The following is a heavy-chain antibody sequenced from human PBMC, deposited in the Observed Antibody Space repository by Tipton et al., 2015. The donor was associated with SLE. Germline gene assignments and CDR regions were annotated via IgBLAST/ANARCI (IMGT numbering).Heavy chain of an antibody. CDR3: ARGLYSNFYYNYYMDV. Sequence: TLSLTCSVSGGSISRGSYFWSWIRRPAGKGLEWIGRIYSTGSTDYNPSLKTRVTISVDTSKDQFSLRLSSVTAADTAAYFCARGLYSNFYYNYYMDVWGKGTTVTVSS. CDR2: IYSTGST. V-gene: IGHV4-61*02. D-gene: IGHD4-11*01. J-gene: IGHJ6*03. CDR1: GGSISRGSYF.